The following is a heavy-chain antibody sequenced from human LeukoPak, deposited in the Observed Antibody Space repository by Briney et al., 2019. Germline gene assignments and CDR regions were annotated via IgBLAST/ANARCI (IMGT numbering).Heavy chain of an antibody. CDR2: MNPNSGNT. V-gene: IGHV1-8*01. CDR3: ARGQYCSSTSCYWLDP. J-gene: IGHJ5*02. D-gene: IGHD2-2*01. Sequence: GASVKVSCKASGYTFTSYDINWVRQATGQGLEWMGWMNPNSGNTGYAQKLQGRVTMTRNTSISTAYMELSSLRSEDTAVYYCARGQYCSSTSCYWLDPWGQGTLVTVSS. CDR1: GYTFTSYD.